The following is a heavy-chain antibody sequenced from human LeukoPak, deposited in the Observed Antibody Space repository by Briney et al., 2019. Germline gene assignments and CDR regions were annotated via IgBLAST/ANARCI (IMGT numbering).Heavy chain of an antibody. CDR2: IYTSGGT. V-gene: IGHV4-61*02. J-gene: IGHJ4*02. CDR1: GDSISSGSFY. Sequence: PSQTLSLTCTVSGDSISSGSFYWSWIRQPAGKGLEWIGRIYTSGGTDYNPSLKSRVTISVDTSKNQFSLKLSSVTAADTAVYYCAKDRGDGYNSGYFDYWGQGTLVTVSS. CDR3: AKDRGDGYNSGYFDY. D-gene: IGHD5-24*01.